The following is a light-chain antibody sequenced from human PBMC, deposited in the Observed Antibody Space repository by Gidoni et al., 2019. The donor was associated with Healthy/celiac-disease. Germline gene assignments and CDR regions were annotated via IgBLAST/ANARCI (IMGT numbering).Light chain of an antibody. V-gene: IGKV3-11*01. J-gene: IGKJ5*01. Sequence: EIVLTQSPATLSLSLGERATLSCRASQSVSSYLAWYQHKPGQAPRLLIYDASNRATGIPARFSGSGSGTDFTLSSSSLEPEDFAVYYCQQRSNWITFGQGTRLEIK. CDR2: DAS. CDR3: QQRSNWIT. CDR1: QSVSSY.